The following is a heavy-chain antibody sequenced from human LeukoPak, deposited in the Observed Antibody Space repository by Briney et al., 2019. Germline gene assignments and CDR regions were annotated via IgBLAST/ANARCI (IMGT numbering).Heavy chain of an antibody. D-gene: IGHD2-15*01. CDR1: GGSISSSSYY. CDR2: IYTSGST. Sequence: SETLSLTCTVSGGSISSSSYYWGWIRQPPGKGLEWIGRIYTSGSTNYNPSLKSRVTMSVDTSKNQFSLKLSSVTAADTAVYYCARVAYYYYYGMDVWGQGTTVTVSS. V-gene: IGHV4-61*05. CDR3: ARVAYYYYYGMDV. J-gene: IGHJ6*02.